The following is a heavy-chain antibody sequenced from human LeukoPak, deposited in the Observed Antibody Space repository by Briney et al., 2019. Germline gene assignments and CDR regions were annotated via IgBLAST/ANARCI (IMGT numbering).Heavy chain of an antibody. CDR3: ARHAAVDVTALSFDS. Sequence: GGSLRLSCAASGFIFSSYRMNWVRQAPGKGLEWVSYISSSGATMYYTDSVKGRFTISRDNAKNSLYLQMNSLRAEDTAVYYCARHAAVDVTALSFDSWGQGALVTVSS. V-gene: IGHV3-48*03. D-gene: IGHD2-21*02. CDR1: GFIFSSYR. CDR2: ISSSGATM. J-gene: IGHJ4*02.